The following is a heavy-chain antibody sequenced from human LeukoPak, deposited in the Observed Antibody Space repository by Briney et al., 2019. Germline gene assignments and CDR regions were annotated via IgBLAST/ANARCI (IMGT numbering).Heavy chain of an antibody. CDR2: IYYSGST. CDR1: GGSISSYY. Sequence: SETLSLTCTVSGGSISSYYWSWIRQPPGKGLEWIGYIYYSGSTNYNPSLESRVTISVDTSKNQFSLKLSSVTAADTAVYYCARQGDYYDSSGYFDYWGQGTLVTVSS. CDR3: ARQGDYYDSSGYFDY. D-gene: IGHD3-22*01. V-gene: IGHV4-59*08. J-gene: IGHJ4*02.